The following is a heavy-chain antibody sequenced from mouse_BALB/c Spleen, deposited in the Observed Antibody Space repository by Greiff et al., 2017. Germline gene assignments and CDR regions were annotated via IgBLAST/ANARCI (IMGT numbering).Heavy chain of an antibody. Sequence: QVQLKESGPGLVAPSQSLSITCTVSGFSLTSYGVHWVRQSPGKGLEWLGVIWSGGSTDYNAAFISRLSISKDNSKSQVFFKMNSLQANDTAIYYCARGTYYGNYVDYWGQGTTLTVSS. CDR1: GFSLTSYG. CDR3: ARGTYYGNYVDY. D-gene: IGHD2-10*01. CDR2: IWSGGST. J-gene: IGHJ2*01. V-gene: IGHV2-2*02.